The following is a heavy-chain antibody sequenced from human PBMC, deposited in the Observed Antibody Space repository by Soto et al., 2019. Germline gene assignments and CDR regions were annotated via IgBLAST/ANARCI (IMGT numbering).Heavy chain of an antibody. D-gene: IGHD2-15*01. CDR1: VFTFTKYS. J-gene: IGHJ4*02. V-gene: IGHV3-48*02. Sequence: GGSLRLSCVTSVFTFTKYSMNCVRQSPGKWLEWVSYISYSGETKYYADSLKGRYAISRDDAKNSVYLQMNSLRDEDTAFYYCVRGVVVVVGSTAENFDHWGQGTLVTVSS. CDR3: VRGVVVVVGSTAENFDH. CDR2: ISYSGETK.